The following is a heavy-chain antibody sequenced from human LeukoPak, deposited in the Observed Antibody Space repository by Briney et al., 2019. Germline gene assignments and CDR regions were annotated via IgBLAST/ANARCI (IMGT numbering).Heavy chain of an antibody. CDR3: ARHVGGQSRNYYYYMDV. D-gene: IGHD2-15*01. CDR2: IKQDGSEK. V-gene: IGHV3-7*01. CDR1: GFTFSSYW. Sequence: GGSLRLSCAASGFTFSSYWMSWVRQAPGKGLEWVANIKQDGSEKYYVDSVKGRFTISRDNAKNSLYLQMNSLRAEDTAVYYCARHVGGQSRNYYYYMDVWGQGTLVTVSS. J-gene: IGHJ6*03.